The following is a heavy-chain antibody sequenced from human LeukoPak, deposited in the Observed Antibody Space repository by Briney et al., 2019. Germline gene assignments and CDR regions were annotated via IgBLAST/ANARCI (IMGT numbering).Heavy chain of an antibody. CDR1: GFTFSSYA. D-gene: IGHD2-15*01. J-gene: IGHJ4*02. Sequence: GGSLTLSCAASGFTFSSYAMSWVRQAPGKGLEWVSTLSGSGASTAYAYSVKGRFTIPRDNSKNTLYLQMNSLRAEDTARYYCAKQKGYCSGGSCYYSDYWGQGTLVTVSS. CDR3: AKQKGYCSGGSCYYSDY. CDR2: LSGSGAST. V-gene: IGHV3-23*01.